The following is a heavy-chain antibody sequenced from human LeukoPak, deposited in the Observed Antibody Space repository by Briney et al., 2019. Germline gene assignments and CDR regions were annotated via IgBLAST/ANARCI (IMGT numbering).Heavy chain of an antibody. D-gene: IGHD2-2*01. Sequence: GGSLRLSCVASGFTFTNYGMGWVRQAPGKGLGWVSAISGTGGRTYYADSAKGRLTISKDDSKNTLYLQMNSLRAEDTAVYYCAKEGGFQLPFDSWGQGTLVTVSS. CDR2: ISGTGGRT. J-gene: IGHJ4*02. CDR3: AKEGGFQLPFDS. V-gene: IGHV3-23*01. CDR1: GFTFTNYG.